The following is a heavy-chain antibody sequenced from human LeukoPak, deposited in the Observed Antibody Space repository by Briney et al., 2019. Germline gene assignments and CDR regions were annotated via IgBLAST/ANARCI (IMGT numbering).Heavy chain of an antibody. D-gene: IGHD2/OR15-2a*01. J-gene: IGHJ4*02. CDR1: GFRFGDYG. CDR2: ISSSSSYI. Sequence: PGRSLRLSCAASGFRFGDYGMHWVRQAPGKELEWVSSISSSSSYIYYADSVKGRFTISRDNAKNSLYLQMNSLRAEDTAVYYCARVRGSNIFDYWGQGTLVTVSS. V-gene: IGHV3-21*01. CDR3: ARVRGSNIFDY.